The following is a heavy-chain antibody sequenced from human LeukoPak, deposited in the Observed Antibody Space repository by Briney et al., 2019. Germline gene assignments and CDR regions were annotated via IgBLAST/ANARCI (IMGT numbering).Heavy chain of an antibody. D-gene: IGHD3-10*01. CDR1: GFTFSDYA. Sequence: PGGSLRLSCLASGFTFSDYAMSWVRQAPGKGLEWVGFIRSKAYGGTTEYAASAKGRFTISRDDSKSIAYLQMNGLKTEDTAVYHCTREKYGSGTLGYWGQGTLVTVSS. CDR2: IRSKAYGGTT. J-gene: IGHJ4*02. V-gene: IGHV3-49*04. CDR3: TREKYGSGTLGY.